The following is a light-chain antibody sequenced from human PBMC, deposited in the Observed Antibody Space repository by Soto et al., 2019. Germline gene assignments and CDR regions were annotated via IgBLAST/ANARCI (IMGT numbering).Light chain of an antibody. CDR1: SSNIGNNA. Sequence: QSVLTQPPSVSEAPRQRVTISCSGSSSNIGNNAVNWYQQLPGKAPKLLIYYDDLLPSGVSDRFSGSKSGTSASLAISGLQSEDEADYYCAAWGDSLRVFGTGTKVTVL. CDR3: AAWGDSLRV. J-gene: IGLJ1*01. V-gene: IGLV1-36*01. CDR2: YDD.